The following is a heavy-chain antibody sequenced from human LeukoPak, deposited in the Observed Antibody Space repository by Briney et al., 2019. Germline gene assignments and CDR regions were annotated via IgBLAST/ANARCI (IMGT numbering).Heavy chain of an antibody. Sequence: GGSLRLSCAASGFTFSSYWMHWVRQAPGKGLVWVSRIDSYGRSTSYADSVKGRFTISRDNAKNTLFLQMSSLRVEDTAVYYCARGADHGGSYYPDWGQGTRVTVSS. CDR1: GFTFSSYW. CDR2: IDSYGRST. V-gene: IGHV3-74*01. D-gene: IGHD3-10*01. J-gene: IGHJ4*02. CDR3: ARGADHGGSYYPD.